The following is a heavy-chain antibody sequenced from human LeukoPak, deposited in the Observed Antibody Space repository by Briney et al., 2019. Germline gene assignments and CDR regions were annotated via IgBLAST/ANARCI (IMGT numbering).Heavy chain of an antibody. D-gene: IGHD5-24*01. Sequence: GGSLRLSCAASGFTFSTYAMSWVRQAPGKGLEWVSVISGSGSSTYYADSVKGRFTLSRDNLKNPPYLQMHNLRAEDTAVYYCAKEMATIRAFDFWGQGTMVTVSS. CDR1: GFTFSTYA. CDR3: AKEMATIRAFDF. CDR2: ISGSGSST. J-gene: IGHJ3*01. V-gene: IGHV3-23*01.